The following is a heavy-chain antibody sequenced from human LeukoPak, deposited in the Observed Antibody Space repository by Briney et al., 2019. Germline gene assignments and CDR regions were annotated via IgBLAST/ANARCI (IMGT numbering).Heavy chain of an antibody. D-gene: IGHD2-2*02. CDR3: AGYCSSTSCYTFKDY. CDR1: GGTFSSYT. CDR2: IIPILGIA. Sequence: ASVKVSCKASGGTFSSYTISWVRQAPGQGLEWMGRIIPILGIANYAQKFQGRVTITADKSTSTAYMELSSLRSEDTAVYYCAGYCSSTSCYTFKDYWGQGTLVTVSS. V-gene: IGHV1-69*02. J-gene: IGHJ4*02.